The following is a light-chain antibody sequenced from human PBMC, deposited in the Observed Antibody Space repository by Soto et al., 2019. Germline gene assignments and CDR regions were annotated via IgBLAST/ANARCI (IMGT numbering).Light chain of an antibody. V-gene: IGKV1-27*01. CDR3: QKYSSVPL. CDR2: AAS. J-gene: IGKJ3*01. CDR1: QGISNY. Sequence: DIQMTQSPSSLSASVGDRVTITCRASQGISNYIAWYQQKPGKAPKLLIYAASTLQSGVPSRFSGSGSGTDFTLNINSLQPEDVATYSCQKYSSVPLFGPGTKVDI.